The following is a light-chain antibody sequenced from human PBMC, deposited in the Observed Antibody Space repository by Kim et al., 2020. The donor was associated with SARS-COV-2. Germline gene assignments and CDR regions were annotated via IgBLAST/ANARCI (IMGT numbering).Light chain of an antibody. V-gene: IGLV3-19*01. Sequence: VALGPTVMITCEGGILRFYSATWHQQKPRQAPLLVFYGNNQRPSGLPDRFSGSSAGNTSFLTITGTQAGDDADYYCNSRNSNDNVVFGGGTKVTVL. CDR1: ILRFYS. J-gene: IGLJ2*01. CDR3: NSRNSNDNVV. CDR2: GNN.